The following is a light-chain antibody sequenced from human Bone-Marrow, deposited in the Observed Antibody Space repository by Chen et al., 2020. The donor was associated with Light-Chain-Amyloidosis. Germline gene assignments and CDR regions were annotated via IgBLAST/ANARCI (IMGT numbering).Light chain of an antibody. J-gene: IGKJ1*01. Sequence: EIVLTQSPGTLSLSPGERATLSCRASQSVSNNYFAWFQQKPGQAPRLLIYDASTRATGIPDRLSGSGSGTDFTLTISRLEPEDFAVYYCQQYCCSPRTFGQGTKVEIK. V-gene: IGKV3-20*01. CDR1: QSVSNNY. CDR3: QQYCCSPRT. CDR2: DAS.